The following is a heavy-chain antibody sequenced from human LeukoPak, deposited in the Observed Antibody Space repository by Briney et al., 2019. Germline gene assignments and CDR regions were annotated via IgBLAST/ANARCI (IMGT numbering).Heavy chain of an antibody. CDR2: ISYDGSNK. CDR1: GFTFSSYA. D-gene: IGHD4-17*01. J-gene: IGHJ3*02. V-gene: IGHV3-30-3*01. CDR3: AKVGGPNQPTVTTDGAFDI. Sequence: PGRSLRLSCAASGFTFSSYAMHWVRQAPGKGLEWVAVISYDGSNKYYADSVKGRFTISRDNSKNTLYLQMNSLRAEDTAVYYCAKVGGPNQPTVTTDGAFDIWGQGTMVTVSS.